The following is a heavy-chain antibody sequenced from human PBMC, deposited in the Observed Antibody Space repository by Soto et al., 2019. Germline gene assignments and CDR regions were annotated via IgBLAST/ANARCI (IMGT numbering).Heavy chain of an antibody. J-gene: IGHJ5*02. CDR2: IYYSGST. CDR1: GGSISSGGYY. CDR3: ARDLSYCTNDVCSRFDP. D-gene: IGHD2-8*01. V-gene: IGHV4-61*08. Sequence: SETLSLTCTVSGGSISSGGYYWSWIRQHPGKGLEWIGYIYYSGSTNYNPSLKSRVTISVDTSKNQFSLKLSSVTAADTAVYYCARDLSYCTNDVCSRFDPWGQGTLVTVSS.